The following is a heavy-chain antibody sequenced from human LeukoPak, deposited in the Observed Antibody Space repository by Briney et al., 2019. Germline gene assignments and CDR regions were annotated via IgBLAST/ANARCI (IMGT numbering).Heavy chain of an antibody. CDR2: ISSSGSTI. CDR3: ARDSQLYSSSWHRTYYFDY. J-gene: IGHJ4*02. V-gene: IGHV3-48*03. Sequence: GGSLRLSCAASGFTFSSYAMSWVRQAPGKGLEWVSYISSSGSTIYYADSVKGRFTISRDNAKNSLYLQMNSLRAEDTAVYYCARDSQLYSSSWHRTYYFDYWGQGTLVTVSS. D-gene: IGHD6-13*01. CDR1: GFTFSSYA.